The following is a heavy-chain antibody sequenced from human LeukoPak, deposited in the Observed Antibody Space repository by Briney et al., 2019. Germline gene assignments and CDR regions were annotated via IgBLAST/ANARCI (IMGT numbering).Heavy chain of an antibody. V-gene: IGHV3-74*01. J-gene: IGHJ4*02. CDR1: GFTFSSYW. CDR3: ARDAFVGSPFAS. CDR2: INNDGST. D-gene: IGHD3-3*02. Sequence: GGSLRLSCEASGFTFSSYWMHWVRQAPGKGLVWVSRINNDGSTSYADSVKGRFTISRDNARKTLYLQMNSLRAEDTAVYYCARDAFVGSPFASWGQGTLVTVSS.